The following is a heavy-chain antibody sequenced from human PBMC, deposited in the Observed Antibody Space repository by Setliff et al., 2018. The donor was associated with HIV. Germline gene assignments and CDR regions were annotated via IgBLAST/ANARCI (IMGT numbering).Heavy chain of an antibody. J-gene: IGHJ3*02. D-gene: IGHD7-27*01. CDR2: INPDSGAT. Sequence: AASVKVSCKSSGYTFTAYYIHWVRQARGQGLEWMGWINPDSGATKYAEKFEGRVSLTRDTSINTAYMELSSLKSDDTAVYYCASPSFWGSGARNIDAFDMWGQGTLVTVSS. CDR1: GYTFTAYY. CDR3: ASPSFWGSGARNIDAFDM. V-gene: IGHV1-2*02.